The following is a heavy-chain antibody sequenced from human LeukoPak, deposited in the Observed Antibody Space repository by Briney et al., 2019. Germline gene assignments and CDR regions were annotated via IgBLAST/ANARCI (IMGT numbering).Heavy chain of an antibody. CDR3: TTVWQHDFWFNP. V-gene: IGHV3-15*01. D-gene: IGHD3/OR15-3a*01. CDR2: IKIKTDGGTT. J-gene: IGHJ5*02. Sequence: GGSLRLSCAASGFTFSNAWMSWVGQAPGKGLEWVGRIKIKTDGGTTDYAAPVKGRFTISRDDSKNTLYLQMNSLKTEDTAVYYCTTVWQHDFWFNPWGQGTLVTVSS. CDR1: GFTFSNAW.